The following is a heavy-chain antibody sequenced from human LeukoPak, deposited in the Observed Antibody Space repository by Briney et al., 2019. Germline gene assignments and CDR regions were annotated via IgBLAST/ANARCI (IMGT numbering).Heavy chain of an antibody. D-gene: IGHD5-12*01. V-gene: IGHV3-21*05. CDR2: ITGTKSVI. CDR3: TRDGGYTAFDFDF. Sequence: GGSLRLSCAGSGFNFDYYSINWVRQAPGKGLEWISYITGTKSVIEYKRYGDSVRGRFTISRDYAESSVYLQMTSLRVDDTAVYYCTRDGGYTAFDFDFWGQGVLVTVSS. CDR1: GFNFDYYS. J-gene: IGHJ4*02.